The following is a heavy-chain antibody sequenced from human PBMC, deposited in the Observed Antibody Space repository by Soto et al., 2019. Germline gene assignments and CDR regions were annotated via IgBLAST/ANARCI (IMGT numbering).Heavy chain of an antibody. J-gene: IGHJ4*02. Sequence: QVQLQESGPGLVKPSGTISLTCVVSSGSISSGTWWSWVRQPPGKGLEWIGQVADTGSTIYNPPLRSRVTIAIDKSPRQFSLSLSAATPADTALYYCDRQGGVCFDTWGQGTLVTVSA. V-gene: IGHV4-4*02. CDR1: SGSISSGTW. CDR2: VADTGST. CDR3: DRQGGVCFDT. D-gene: IGHD2-8*02.